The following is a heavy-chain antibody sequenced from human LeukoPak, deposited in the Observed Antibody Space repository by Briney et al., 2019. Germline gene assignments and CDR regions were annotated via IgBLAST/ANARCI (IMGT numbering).Heavy chain of an antibody. CDR2: IHHRAGA. J-gene: IGHJ6*02. CDR3: ARGPVRDDGLTGISYYFGLDV. V-gene: IGHV4-34*01. Sequence: SETLSLTCAVYGGSFTDYYWSWIRHLPGKGLEWIGEIHHRAGANYNPSLWGRVTISADTSKNRFSLHLTSVTAADTATFYCARGPVRDDGLTGISYYFGLDVWGHGTTVTVFS. CDR1: GGSFTDYY. D-gene: IGHD2-21*02.